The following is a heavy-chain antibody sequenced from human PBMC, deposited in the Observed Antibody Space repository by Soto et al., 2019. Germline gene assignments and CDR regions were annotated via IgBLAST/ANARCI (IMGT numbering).Heavy chain of an antibody. CDR3: TRGGTRTTYWGLFDS. J-gene: IGHJ4*02. CDR2: ISGDASST. V-gene: IGHV3-74*01. D-gene: IGHD7-27*01. CDR1: GFTFSDHW. Sequence: EVKVVESGGGLVQPGGSLRLSCAASGFTFSDHWMHWVRQPPGKGPVWVSRISGDASSTSYAYYVKGRFTISRDSAKNTVYLQMDSLRVEDTAVYYCTRGGTRTTYWGLFDSWGQGTLVTVSS.